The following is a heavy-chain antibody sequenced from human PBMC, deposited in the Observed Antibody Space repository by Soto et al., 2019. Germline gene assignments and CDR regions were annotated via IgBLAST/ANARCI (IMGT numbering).Heavy chain of an antibody. D-gene: IGHD1-1*01. V-gene: IGHV3-30*18. CDR1: GFTFRSYG. CDR3: AKGTYTGTKEPDRFPFDI. J-gene: IGHJ3*02. CDR2: VSDDGNYK. Sequence: GGSLRLSCAASGFTFRSYGMHWVRQAPGKGLEWVAVVSDDGNYKYYAESVKGRFTISRENSKNTLYLQLNSLSAEDTAVYFCAKGTYTGTKEPDRFPFDIWGQGTMVTV.